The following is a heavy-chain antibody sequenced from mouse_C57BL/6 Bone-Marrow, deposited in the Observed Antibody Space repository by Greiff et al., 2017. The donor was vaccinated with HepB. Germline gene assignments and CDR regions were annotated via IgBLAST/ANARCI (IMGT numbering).Heavy chain of an antibody. CDR1: GYAFSSSW. D-gene: IGHD1-1*01. J-gene: IGHJ4*01. V-gene: IGHV1-82*01. Sequence: VKVVESGPELVKPGASVKISCKASGYAFSSSWMNWVKQRPGKGLEWIGRIYPGDGDTNYNGKFKGKATLTADKSSSTAYMQLSSLTSEDSAVYFCTSPITTVVDYYAMDYWGQGTSVTVSS. CDR2: IYPGDGDT. CDR3: TSPITTVVDYYAMDY.